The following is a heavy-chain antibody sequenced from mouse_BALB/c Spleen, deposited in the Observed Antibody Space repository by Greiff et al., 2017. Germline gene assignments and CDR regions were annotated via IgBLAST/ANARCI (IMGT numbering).Heavy chain of an antibody. V-gene: IGHV14-3*02. CDR1: GFNIKDTY. CDR2: IDPANGNT. Sequence: VQLQQSGAELVKPGASVKLSCTASGFNIKDTYMHWVKQRPEQGLEWIGRIDPANGNTKYDPKFPGKATITADTSSNTAYLQLSSLTSEDTAVYYCAREDDGYGYYAMDYWGQGTSVTVSS. CDR3: AREDDGYGYYAMDY. D-gene: IGHD2-3*01. J-gene: IGHJ4*01.